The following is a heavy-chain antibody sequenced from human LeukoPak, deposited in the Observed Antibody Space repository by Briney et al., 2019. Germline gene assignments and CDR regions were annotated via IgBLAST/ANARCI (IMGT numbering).Heavy chain of an antibody. J-gene: IGHJ4*02. CDR1: GFTVSSNY. D-gene: IGHD2-2*02. Sequence: GGSLRLSCAASGFTVSSNYMNWVRQAPGKGLEWVSMIYPNGNTFYTDFVKGRFTISRDNSKNTLYLQMNSLRAEDTAVYYCARDLPVPAAIQYYFDYWGQGTLVTVSS. CDR3: ARDLPVPAAIQYYFDY. CDR2: IYPNGNT. V-gene: IGHV3-66*01.